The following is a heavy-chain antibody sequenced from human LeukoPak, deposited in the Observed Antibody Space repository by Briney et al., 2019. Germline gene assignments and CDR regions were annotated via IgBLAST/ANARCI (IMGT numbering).Heavy chain of an antibody. D-gene: IGHD6-19*01. Sequence: PGGSLRLSCEVSGFRISTYWMTWVRQAPGKGLEWVANIKEDGSDKYYVDSVKGRFTISRDNAKNSVYLQMNSLRAEDTAVYYCARGSGWTDYWGQGTLVTVSS. CDR3: ARGSGWTDY. CDR1: GFRISTYW. J-gene: IGHJ4*02. V-gene: IGHV3-7*01. CDR2: IKEDGSDK.